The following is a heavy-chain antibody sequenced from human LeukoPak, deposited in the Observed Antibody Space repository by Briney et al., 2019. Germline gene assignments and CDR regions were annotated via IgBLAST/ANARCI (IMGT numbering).Heavy chain of an antibody. CDR3: STDPRLLIY. V-gene: IGHV3-11*01. J-gene: IGHJ4*01. D-gene: IGHD2-8*01. CDR1: GFSFSDSY. Sequence: GGSLRLSCVISGFSFSDSYMTWIRQTPGKGLEWLAYISGSGSDIYYADSVKGRFTISRDNAKNSLYLQMNSLRPEDTALYYCSTDPRLLIYWGHGTLVTVSS. CDR2: ISGSGSDI.